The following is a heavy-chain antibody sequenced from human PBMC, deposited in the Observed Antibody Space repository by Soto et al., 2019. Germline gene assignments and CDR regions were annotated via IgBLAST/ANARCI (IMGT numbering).Heavy chain of an antibody. CDR1: GYTFTSYD. D-gene: IGHD1-26*01. Sequence: ASVKVSCKASGYTFTSYDINWVRQATGQGLEWMGWMNPNSGNTGYAQKFQGRVTMTRNTSISTAYMELSSLRSEDTAVYYCARDKGSKAWYYFFDFWGQGTLVTVSS. J-gene: IGHJ4*02. CDR3: ARDKGSKAWYYFFDF. CDR2: MNPNSGNT. V-gene: IGHV1-8*01.